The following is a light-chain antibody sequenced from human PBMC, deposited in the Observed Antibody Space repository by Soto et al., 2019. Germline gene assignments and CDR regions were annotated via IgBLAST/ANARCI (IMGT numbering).Light chain of an antibody. V-gene: IGLV2-14*01. CDR3: SSYTSSRTLYV. CDR2: DVS. J-gene: IGLJ1*01. Sequence: QSALTQPASVSGSPGQSITISCTGTSSDVGGSNYVSWYQQHPGKAPKLMIYDVSNRPSGVSNRFSGSKSGNTASLTISGLQAEDEADYYCSSYTSSRTLYVFGTGTKLTVL. CDR1: SSDVGGSNY.